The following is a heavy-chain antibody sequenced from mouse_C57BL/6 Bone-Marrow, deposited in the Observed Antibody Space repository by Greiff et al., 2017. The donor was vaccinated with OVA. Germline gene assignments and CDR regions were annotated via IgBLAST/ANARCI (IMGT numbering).Heavy chain of an antibody. Sequence: QVQLQQSGAELARPGASVKMSCKASGYTFTSYTMHWVKQRPGQGLEWIGYINPSSGYTKYNQKFKDKATLTADKSSSTAYMQLSSLTSEDYAVYYGATLYYYGSSLTEDGDVWGTGTTVTVSS. V-gene: IGHV1-4*01. J-gene: IGHJ1*03. D-gene: IGHD1-1*01. CDR2: INPSSGYT. CDR3: ATLYYYGSSLTEDGDV. CDR1: GYTFTSYT.